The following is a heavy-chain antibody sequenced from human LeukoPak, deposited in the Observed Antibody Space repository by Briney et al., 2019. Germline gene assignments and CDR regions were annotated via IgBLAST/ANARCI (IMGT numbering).Heavy chain of an antibody. Sequence: GGSLRLSCAASGFTFSSYAMHWVRQAPGKGLEWVAVISYDGSNKYYADSVKGRFTISGDNSKNTLYLQMNSLRAEDTAVYYCARALGYSGYDGMDVWGQGTTVTVSS. J-gene: IGHJ6*02. CDR3: ARALGYSGYDGMDV. CDR2: ISYDGSNK. V-gene: IGHV3-30*04. D-gene: IGHD5-12*01. CDR1: GFTFSSYA.